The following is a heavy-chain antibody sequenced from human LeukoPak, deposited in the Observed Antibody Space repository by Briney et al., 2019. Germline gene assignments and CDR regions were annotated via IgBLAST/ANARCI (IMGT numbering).Heavy chain of an antibody. Sequence: GTSVKVSCKASGFTFTSSAVQWVRQARGQRLEWIGLIVVGSGNTNYAQKLQERVTISRDISTSTAYMEMSSLRSEDTAVYYCAAYCSGGSCYPRSYFDYWGQGTLVTVSS. V-gene: IGHV1-58*01. J-gene: IGHJ4*02. CDR3: AAYCSGGSCYPRSYFDY. D-gene: IGHD2-15*01. CDR1: GFTFTSSA. CDR2: IVVGSGNT.